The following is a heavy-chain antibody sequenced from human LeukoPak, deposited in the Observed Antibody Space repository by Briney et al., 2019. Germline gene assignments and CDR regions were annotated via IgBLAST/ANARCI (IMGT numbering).Heavy chain of an antibody. CDR2: ISAYNGNT. Sequence: GASVKVSCKASGYTFTSYGISWVRQAPGQGLEWMGWISAYNGNTNYAQKLQGRVTMTTDTSTSTAYMELRSLRSDDTAVYYCARHDCSSTGCYGNFDYWGQGTLVTVSS. J-gene: IGHJ4*02. V-gene: IGHV1-18*01. D-gene: IGHD2-2*01. CDR1: GYTFTSYG. CDR3: ARHDCSSTGCYGNFDY.